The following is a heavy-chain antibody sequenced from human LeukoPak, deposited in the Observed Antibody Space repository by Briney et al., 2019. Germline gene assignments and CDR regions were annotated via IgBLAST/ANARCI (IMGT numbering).Heavy chain of an antibody. CDR1: GFTFSSYA. D-gene: IGHD6-13*01. J-gene: IGHJ4*02. CDR3: AKDGPIAAAGTPYYFDY. CDR2: ISGSGGST. V-gene: IGHV3-23*01. Sequence: GGSLRLSCAASGFTFSSYAMSWVRQAPGKGLEWVSAISGSGGSTYYADSVKGRFTISRDNSKNTLYLQMNSLRAEDTAVYYCAKDGPIAAAGTPYYFDYWGQGTLVTVSS.